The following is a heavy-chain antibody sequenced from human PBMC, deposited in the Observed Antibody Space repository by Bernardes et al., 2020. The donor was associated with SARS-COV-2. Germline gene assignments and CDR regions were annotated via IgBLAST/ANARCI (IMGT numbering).Heavy chain of an antibody. CDR3: AKDRTYSGSYLDS. CDR2: ILNTGVTT. J-gene: IGHJ4*02. Sequence: GSLRLSCPASGFTFTDYAMTWVRQAPGKGLEWVAGILNTGVTTSYADSVKGRFTISRDNVKNTLYLQMNSLRAEDTAVFYCAKDRTYSGSYLDSWGQGTLVTVSS. V-gene: IGHV3-23*01. CDR1: GFTFTDYA. D-gene: IGHD5-12*01.